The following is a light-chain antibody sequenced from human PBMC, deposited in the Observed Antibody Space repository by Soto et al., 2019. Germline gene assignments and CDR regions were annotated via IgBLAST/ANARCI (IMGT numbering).Light chain of an antibody. CDR1: SGHSGYI. CDR3: ETWDSDTRV. Sequence: QSVLTQSSSASASLGSSVKLTCTLSSGHSGYIIAWHQQQPGKAPRYLMKLEGSGSYNKGSGVPDRFSGSGSGADRYLTISNLQFEDEADYYCETWDSDTRVFGGGTKLTVL. CDR2: LEGSGSY. V-gene: IGLV4-60*02. J-gene: IGLJ3*02.